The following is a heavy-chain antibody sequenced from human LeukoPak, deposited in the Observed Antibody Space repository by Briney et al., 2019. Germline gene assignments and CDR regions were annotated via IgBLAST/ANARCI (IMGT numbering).Heavy chain of an antibody. CDR3: ARLYYDILTGYRFDY. V-gene: IGHV3-23*01. D-gene: IGHD3-9*01. J-gene: IGHJ4*02. CDR1: GFTFSSYA. Sequence: GGSLRLSCAASGFTFSSYAMSWVRQAPGKGLEWVSAISGSGGSTYYADSVKGRFTISRDNSKNTLYLQMNSLRAEDTAVYYCARLYYDILTGYRFDYWGQGTLVTVSS. CDR2: ISGSGGST.